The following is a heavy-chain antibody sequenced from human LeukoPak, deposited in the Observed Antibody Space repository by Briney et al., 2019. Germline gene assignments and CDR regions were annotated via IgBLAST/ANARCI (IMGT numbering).Heavy chain of an antibody. CDR1: GFTVSSNY. V-gene: IGHV3-66*01. D-gene: IGHD3-22*01. CDR2: IYSGGST. CDR3: ARYYYDSSGYYYYYYYMDV. J-gene: IGHJ6*03. Sequence: GGSLRLSCAASGFTVSSNYMSWVRQAPGKGLEWVSVIYSGGSTYYADSVKGRFTISRDNSKNTLYLQMNSLRAEDTAVYYCARYYYDSSGYYYYYYYMDVWGKGTTVTVSS.